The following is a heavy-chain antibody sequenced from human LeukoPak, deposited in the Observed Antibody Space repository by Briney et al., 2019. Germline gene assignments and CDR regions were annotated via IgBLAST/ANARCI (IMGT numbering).Heavy chain of an antibody. CDR3: TRGPYYSDSTGFYSRFDY. D-gene: IGHD3-22*01. CDR2: IRSKAYGGTT. CDR1: GFACGDYA. Sequence: GGSLRLSCTACGFACGDYAMAWVRQAPGKGLEWVGFIRSKAYGGTTEYAASVNGRFTISRDDSKSIAYLQMNSLKTEDTAVYYCTRGPYYSDSTGFYSRFDYWGQGTLVTVSS. J-gene: IGHJ4*02. V-gene: IGHV3-49*04.